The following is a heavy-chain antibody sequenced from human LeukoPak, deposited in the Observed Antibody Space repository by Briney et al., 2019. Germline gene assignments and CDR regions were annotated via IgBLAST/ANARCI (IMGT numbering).Heavy chain of an antibody. D-gene: IGHD3-3*01. CDR2: ISSSSSYI. CDR1: GFTFSSYS. CDR3: ARSSTLYYDFWSGPERDWFDP. J-gene: IGHJ5*02. Sequence: GGSLRLSCAASGFTFSSYSMNWVRQAPGKGLEWVSSISSSSSYIYYADSVKGRFTISRDNAKNSLYLQMNSLRAEDTAVYYCARSSTLYYDFWSGPERDWFDPWGQGTLVTVSS. V-gene: IGHV3-21*01.